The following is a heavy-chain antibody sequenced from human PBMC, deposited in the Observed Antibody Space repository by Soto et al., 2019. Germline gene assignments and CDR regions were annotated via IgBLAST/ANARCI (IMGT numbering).Heavy chain of an antibody. J-gene: IGHJ3*02. D-gene: IGHD2-21*01. CDR2: IIHMRGIA. V-gene: IGHV1-69*04. Sequence: QVQLVQSGAEVKKPGSAVKVSCKDSGGTFSTYGMFWVRQAPGQGLEWMGRIIHMRGIANYAQKFQGRVTITADQSTGTAYRELSSPRSENTALYYCTIGSWSGEVFDIWGQGTMVTVSS. CDR1: GGTFSTYG. CDR3: TIGSWSGEVFDI.